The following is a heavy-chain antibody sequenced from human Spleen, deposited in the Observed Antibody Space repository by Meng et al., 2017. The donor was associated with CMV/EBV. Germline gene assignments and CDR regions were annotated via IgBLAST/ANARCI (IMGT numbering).Heavy chain of an antibody. D-gene: IGHD3-10*01. CDR3: ARDSIDMLRGYFDL. J-gene: IGHJ4*02. CDR1: GFTFSSYS. CDR2: IDSGSSTI. Sequence: GGSLRLSCAASGFTFSSYSMNWVRQAPGKGLEWVSSIDSGSSTIFYADAVKGRFTISRDNAKDSLYLHMNSLRAEDSAIYYCARDSIDMLRGYFDLWGQGTLVTVSS. V-gene: IGHV3-48*04.